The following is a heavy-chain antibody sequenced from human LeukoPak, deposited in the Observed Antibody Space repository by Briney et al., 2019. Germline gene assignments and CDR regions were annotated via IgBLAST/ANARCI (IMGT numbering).Heavy chain of an antibody. V-gene: IGHV3-48*01. Sequence: GGSLRLSCAASGFTFSSYSMNWVRQAPGKGLEWVSYISSSSSTIYYADSVKGRFTISRDNAKNSLYLQMNSLRAEDTAVYYCARCPYSFGFAPPDYWGQGTLVTVSS. CDR2: ISSSSSTI. CDR3: ARCPYSFGFAPPDY. J-gene: IGHJ4*02. D-gene: IGHD5-18*01. CDR1: GFTFSSYS.